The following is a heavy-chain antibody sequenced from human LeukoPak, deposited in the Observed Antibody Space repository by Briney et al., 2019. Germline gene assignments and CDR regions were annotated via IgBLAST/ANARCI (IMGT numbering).Heavy chain of an antibody. Sequence: GGSLRLSCAASGFTFSSYGMHWVRQAPGKGLEWVASIGQDGSENYYVDSVKGRFTISRDNAKNSLYLQMNSLRVEDTAVYYCARGGGWYFDYWGQGALITASS. D-gene: IGHD6-19*01. CDR1: GFTFSSYG. CDR3: ARGGGWYFDY. CDR2: IGQDGSEN. J-gene: IGHJ4*02. V-gene: IGHV3-7*01.